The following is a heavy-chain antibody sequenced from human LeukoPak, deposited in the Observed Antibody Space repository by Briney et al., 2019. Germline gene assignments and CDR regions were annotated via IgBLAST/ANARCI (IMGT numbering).Heavy chain of an antibody. V-gene: IGHV3-53*01. CDR3: ARRAGAYSHPYDY. CDR2: IYSDNT. Sequence: GGSLRLSCTVPAFTVSSNSMSWVRQAAGKGLEWVSFIYSDNTHYSDSVKGRFTISRDNSKNTLYLQMNSLRAEDTAVYYCARRAGAYSHPYDYWGQGTLVTVSS. J-gene: IGHJ4*02. CDR1: AFTVSSNS. D-gene: IGHD4/OR15-4a*01.